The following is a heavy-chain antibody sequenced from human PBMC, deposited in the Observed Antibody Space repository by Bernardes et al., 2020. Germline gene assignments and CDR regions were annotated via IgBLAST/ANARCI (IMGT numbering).Heavy chain of an antibody. D-gene: IGHD2-2*01. CDR1: GFTVSGNY. CDR3: ARDLPAGGRDDAFDI. Sequence: GGSLRLSCAASGFTVSGNYMSWVRQAPGKGLEWVSVIYSGGSTYYADSVKGRFTISRDNSKNTLYLQMNSLRVEDTAVYYCARDLPAGGRDDAFDIWGQGTMVTVSS. J-gene: IGHJ3*02. V-gene: IGHV3-53*01. CDR2: IYSGGST.